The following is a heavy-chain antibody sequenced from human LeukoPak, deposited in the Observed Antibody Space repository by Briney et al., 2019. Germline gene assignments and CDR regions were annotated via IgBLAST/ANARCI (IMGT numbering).Heavy chain of an antibody. D-gene: IGHD3-10*01. J-gene: IGHJ4*02. CDR3: ANLKVRGVVDY. CDR2: ISYDGSNK. V-gene: IGHV3-30*18. Sequence: GGSLRLSCAASGFTFSSYGMHWVRQAPGKGLEWVAVISYDGSNKYYADSVKGRFTISRDNSKNTLYLQMNSLRAEDTAVYYCANLKVRGVVDYWGQGTLVTVSS. CDR1: GFTFSSYG.